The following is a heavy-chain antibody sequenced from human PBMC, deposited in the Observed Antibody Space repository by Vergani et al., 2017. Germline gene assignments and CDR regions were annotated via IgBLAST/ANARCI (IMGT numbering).Heavy chain of an antibody. CDR2: INLSGGHT. CDR3: ARGDYGILTGYRY. V-gene: IGHV1-46*03. J-gene: IGHJ4*02. Sequence: QVQVVQSGAEVKKSGASVKVSCKTSGYTFSNYYMHWVRQAPGQGLEWMGIINLSGGHTNSAQKFQGRVTMTRDTSTSTVYMELSSLRSEDTAIYYCARGDYGILTGYRYWGQGTLVTVSA. CDR1: GYTFSNYY. D-gene: IGHD3-9*01.